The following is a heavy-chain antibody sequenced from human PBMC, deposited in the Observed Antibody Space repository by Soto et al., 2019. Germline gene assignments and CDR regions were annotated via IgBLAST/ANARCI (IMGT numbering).Heavy chain of an antibody. CDR3: ARTMILGTGPCFHX. CDR2: IDWDGTE. J-gene: IGHJ4*02. Sequence: SGPTLVDPTQTLTLTCSFSGFSLRGSGMRVSWLRHPPGKALEWLARIDWDGTEYYTTSLKTRLTIAKDSSKNQVVLTMTKVDTEDTATYYCARTMILGTGPCFHXWGQGNLVTVSX. D-gene: IGHD3-22*01. CDR1: GFSLRGSGMR. V-gene: IGHV2-70*04.